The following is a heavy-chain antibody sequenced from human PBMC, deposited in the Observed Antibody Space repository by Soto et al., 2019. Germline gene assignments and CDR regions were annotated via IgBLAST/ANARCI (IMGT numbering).Heavy chain of an antibody. CDR1: GGTFSSYA. J-gene: IGHJ4*02. Sequence: QVQLVQSGAEVKKPGSSVKVSCKASGGTFSSYAISWVRQAPGQGLEWMGGIIPIFGTANYAQKFQGRVTITADESTSTASMELSSLSSEDTAVYYCARVARERSRGWTPYYFDYWGQGTLVTVSS. D-gene: IGHD6-19*01. V-gene: IGHV1-69*01. CDR2: IIPIFGTA. CDR3: ARVARERSRGWTPYYFDY.